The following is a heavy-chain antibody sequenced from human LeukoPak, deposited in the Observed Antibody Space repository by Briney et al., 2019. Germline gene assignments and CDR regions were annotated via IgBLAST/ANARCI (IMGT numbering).Heavy chain of an antibody. V-gene: IGHV3-66*01. CDR2: IYSGAST. CDR3: ARDYRVGAPDYYYYGMDV. D-gene: IGHD1-26*01. CDR1: GFTVSSNY. J-gene: IGHJ6*02. Sequence: GGSLTLSCAASGFTVSSNYMSWVRQAAGKGLEWVAVIYSGASTYYADSVKGRFTISRDNSKNTLYLQMNSLRAEDTAVYYCARDYRVGAPDYYYYGMDVWGQGTTVTVSS.